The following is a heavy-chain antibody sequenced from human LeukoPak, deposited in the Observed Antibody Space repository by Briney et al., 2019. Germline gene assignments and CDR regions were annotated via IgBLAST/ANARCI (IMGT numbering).Heavy chain of an antibody. CDR3: ARDWVGSFDAFDV. J-gene: IGHJ3*01. CDR2: ISGSGRTI. V-gene: IGHV3-11*01. Sequence: GGSLRLFCAASGFTFSDYYMSWIRQAPGKGLEWISYISGSGRTIHYADSVKGRLTISRDNAKNSLYLQMNSLRAEDTAVYYCARDWVGSFDAFDVWGQGTMVTVSS. D-gene: IGHD6-25*01. CDR1: GFTFSDYY.